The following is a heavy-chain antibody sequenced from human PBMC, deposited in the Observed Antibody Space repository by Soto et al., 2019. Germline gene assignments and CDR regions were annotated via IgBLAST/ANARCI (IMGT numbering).Heavy chain of an antibody. CDR3: ARVSWYYDSSGYMFDP. J-gene: IGHJ5*02. CDR1: GGSISSGGYY. D-gene: IGHD3-22*01. Sequence: SETLSLTCTVSGGSISSGGYYWSWIRQHPGKGLEWIGYIYYSGSTYYNPSLKSRVTISVDTSKNQFSLKLSSVTAADTAVYYCARVSWYYDSSGYMFDPWGQGTLVTVSS. V-gene: IGHV4-31*03. CDR2: IYYSGST.